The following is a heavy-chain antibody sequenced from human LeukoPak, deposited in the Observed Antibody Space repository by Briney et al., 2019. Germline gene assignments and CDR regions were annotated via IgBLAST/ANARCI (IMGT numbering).Heavy chain of an antibody. Sequence: GTSVKLSCKASGYTFTGNYMHWVRQAPGQGLEWMGWINPNSGGTNYAQKFQGRVTMTRETSISTAYMELSRLRSDDTAVYYCARRSGSYLDYWGQGTLVTVSS. CDR3: ARRSGSYLDY. V-gene: IGHV1-2*02. J-gene: IGHJ4*02. D-gene: IGHD1-26*01. CDR1: GYTFTGNY. CDR2: INPNSGGT.